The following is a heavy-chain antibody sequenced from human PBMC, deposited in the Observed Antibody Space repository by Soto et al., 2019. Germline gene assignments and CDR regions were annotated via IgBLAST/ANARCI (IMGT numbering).Heavy chain of an antibody. CDR1: GFTFSSYG. CDR3: AKDLLTRIPTKAYHYYGMDV. J-gene: IGHJ6*02. Sequence: GGSLRLSCAASGFTFSSYGMHWVRQAPGKGLEWVAVISYDGSNKYYADSVKGRFTISRDNSKNTLYLQMNSLRAEDTAVYYCAKDLLTRIPTKAYHYYGMDVWGQGTTVTVSS. CDR2: ISYDGSNK. V-gene: IGHV3-30*18. D-gene: IGHD1-26*01.